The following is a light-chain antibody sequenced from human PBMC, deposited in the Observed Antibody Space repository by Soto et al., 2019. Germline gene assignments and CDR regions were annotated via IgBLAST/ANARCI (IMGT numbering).Light chain of an antibody. CDR1: QSVSSD. CDR2: DTS. V-gene: IGKV3-15*01. CDR3: QTYNNWPLT. Sequence: EIVMTQSPATLSVSPGESATLSCRASQSVSSDLAWYQQKPGQTPRLLIYDTSTRATGVPNRLSGSRSGAELTLTINRLQSEDFAVYYCQTYNNWPLTFGGGTKVDIK. J-gene: IGKJ4*01.